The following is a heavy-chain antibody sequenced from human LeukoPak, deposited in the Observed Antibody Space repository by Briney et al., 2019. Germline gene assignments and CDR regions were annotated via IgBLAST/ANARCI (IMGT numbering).Heavy chain of an antibody. CDR2: MSGSGNTI. J-gene: IGHJ4*02. CDR3: ARVGRYDFWSGYENPFDY. D-gene: IGHD3-3*01. V-gene: IGHV3-11*01. Sequence: PGGSLILSCAASGFTFSNYAMSWVRQAPGKGLEWISYMSGSGNTIYYADSLKGRFTISRDNAKNSLYLQMNSLRAEDTAMYYCARVGRYDFWSGYENPFDYWGQGTLVTVSS. CDR1: GFTFSNYA.